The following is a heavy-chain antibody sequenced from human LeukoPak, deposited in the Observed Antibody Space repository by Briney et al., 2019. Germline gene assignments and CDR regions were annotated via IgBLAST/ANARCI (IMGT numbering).Heavy chain of an antibody. CDR3: ARDEWGDAFDI. CDR2: IRSGGSYI. CDR1: GFTFSSYS. V-gene: IGHV3-21*01. Sequence: GGSLRLSCAASGFTFSSYSMNWVRQAPGKGLEWVSSIRSGGSYIHSADSVRGRFTISRDNAKNSLFLQMNSLRAEDTAVYYCARDEWGDAFDIWGQGTMVTVFS. J-gene: IGHJ3*02. D-gene: IGHD1-26*01.